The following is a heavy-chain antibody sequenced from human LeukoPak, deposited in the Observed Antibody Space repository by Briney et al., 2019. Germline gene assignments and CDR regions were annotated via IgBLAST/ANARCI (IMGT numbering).Heavy chain of an antibody. Sequence: SETLSLTCAVYGGSFSGYYWSWLRQPPGKGLEWIGEINHSGSTNYNPSLKSRVTISVDTSKNQFSLKLSSVTAADTAVYYCARGSVNIVATIMGAFDIWGQGTMVTVSS. CDR3: ARGSVNIVATIMGAFDI. CDR2: INHSGST. D-gene: IGHD5-12*01. CDR1: GGSFSGYY. J-gene: IGHJ3*02. V-gene: IGHV4-34*01.